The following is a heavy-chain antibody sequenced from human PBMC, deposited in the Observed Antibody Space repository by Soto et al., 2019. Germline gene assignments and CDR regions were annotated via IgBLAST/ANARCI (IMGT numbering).Heavy chain of an antibody. CDR2: ISYDGSNK. J-gene: IGHJ6*02. V-gene: IGHV3-30*18. Sequence: PGGSLRLSCAASGFTFSSYGMHWVRQAPGKGLEWVAVISYDGSNKYYADSVKGRFTISRDNSKNTLYLQMNSLRAEDTAVYYCAKDPGFGSGYLSYYYYGMDVWGQGTTVTVSS. CDR3: AKDPGFGSGYLSYYYYGMDV. CDR1: GFTFSSYG. D-gene: IGHD3-3*01.